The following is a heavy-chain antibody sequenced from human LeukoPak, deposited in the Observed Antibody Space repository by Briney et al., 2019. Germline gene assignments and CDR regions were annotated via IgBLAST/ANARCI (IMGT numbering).Heavy chain of an antibody. J-gene: IGHJ4*02. V-gene: IGHV3-23*03. CDR2: IYSGGST. Sequence: PGGSLRLSCAASGSTFSNYAMSWVRQAPGKGLEWVSVIYSGGSTYFADSVKGRFTISRDNSKNTLYLQMNSLRAEDTAVYYCARGRIEVAGYFDSWGQGTLVTVSS. CDR1: GSTFSNYA. D-gene: IGHD6-19*01. CDR3: ARGRIEVAGYFDS.